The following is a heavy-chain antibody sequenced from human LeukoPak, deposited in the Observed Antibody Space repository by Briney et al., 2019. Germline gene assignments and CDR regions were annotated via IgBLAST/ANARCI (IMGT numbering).Heavy chain of an antibody. J-gene: IGHJ4*02. Sequence: GGSLRLSCAASGFTFSSYGMSWVRQAPGKGLEWVSAISGSGGSTYYADSVKGRFTISRDNSKNTLYLQMNSLRAEDTAVYYCAKDLSTYYYGSGTKNCWGQGTLVTVSS. CDR3: AKDLSTYYYGSGTKNC. V-gene: IGHV3-23*01. CDR2: ISGSGGST. D-gene: IGHD3-10*01. CDR1: GFTFSSYG.